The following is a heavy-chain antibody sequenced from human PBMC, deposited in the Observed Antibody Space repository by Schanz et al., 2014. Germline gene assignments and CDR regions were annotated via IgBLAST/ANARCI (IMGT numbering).Heavy chain of an antibody. Sequence: VQLVQSGGGLVQPGGSLRLSCAASGFTFSRYWMQWVRQAPGKGLEWVANIGYDGSEKYYVDSVKGRFTISRDSSKDTLYLQMGVLTLEDTAVYYCSRGPIPIQGVRRDFWGQGTLVAVSS. CDR3: SRGPIPIQGVRRDF. J-gene: IGHJ4*02. CDR1: GFTFSRYW. CDR2: IGYDGSEK. V-gene: IGHV3-33*08. D-gene: IGHD3-10*01.